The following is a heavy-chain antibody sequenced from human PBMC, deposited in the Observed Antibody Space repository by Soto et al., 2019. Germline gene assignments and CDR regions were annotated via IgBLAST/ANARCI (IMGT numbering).Heavy chain of an antibody. V-gene: IGHV4-39*01. D-gene: IGHD3-10*01. CDR2: IYFTGSP. CDR3: TRHSYTHPGIVDY. J-gene: IGHJ4*02. CDR1: GDYSNNNHYY. Sequence: SETLSLTSNVSGDYSNNNHYYCGWIRQSPGTGLEWIASIYFTGSPQSNPSLRSRITISVDTTKNHFSLQLRSVTAADTAIYYCTRHSYTHPGIVDYWGQGTRVTVSS.